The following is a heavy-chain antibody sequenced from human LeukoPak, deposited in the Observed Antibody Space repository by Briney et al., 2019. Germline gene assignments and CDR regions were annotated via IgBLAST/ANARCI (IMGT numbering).Heavy chain of an antibody. CDR1: GGSISSGDYY. CDR3: ARDQTGFDY. Sequence: RSSQTLSLTCTVSGGSISSGDYYWSWLLHPPGKGLEWIGYSYYRGSNYYNPSVKSRVTISGDASKAEYSLKLSSVTAADTAVYYCARDQTGFDYWGKGTLVTVSS. J-gene: IGHJ4*02. D-gene: IGHD3-9*01. V-gene: IGHV4-30-4*08. CDR2: SYYRGSN.